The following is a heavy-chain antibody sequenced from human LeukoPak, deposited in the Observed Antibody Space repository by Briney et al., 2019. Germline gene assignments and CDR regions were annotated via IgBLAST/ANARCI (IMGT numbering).Heavy chain of an antibody. Sequence: SETLSLTCTVSGGSISSYYWSWIRQPPGKGLEWIGYIYYSGSTNYNPSLKSRVTISVDTSKNQFSLKLSSVTAADTAVYYCARTYSSGQGAYYWGQGTLVTVSS. CDR1: GGSISSYY. V-gene: IGHV4-59*01. CDR3: ARTYSSGQGAYY. J-gene: IGHJ1*01. CDR2: IYYSGST. D-gene: IGHD3-22*01.